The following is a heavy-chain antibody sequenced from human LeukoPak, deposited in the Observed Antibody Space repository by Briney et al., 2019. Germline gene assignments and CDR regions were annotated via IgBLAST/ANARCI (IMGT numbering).Heavy chain of an antibody. CDR1: GYTFTDYY. CDR3: ARNIQEQWLVQGY. J-gene: IGHJ4*02. Sequence: ASVKLSCKASGYTFTDYYMHWVRQAPGQGLEWMGCINPNSGGTNYAQKFQGRVTMTRDTSISTASMDVRRLRSDDTAVYYCARNIQEQWLVQGYWGQGTLVTVSS. CDR2: INPNSGGT. V-gene: IGHV1-2*02. D-gene: IGHD6-19*01.